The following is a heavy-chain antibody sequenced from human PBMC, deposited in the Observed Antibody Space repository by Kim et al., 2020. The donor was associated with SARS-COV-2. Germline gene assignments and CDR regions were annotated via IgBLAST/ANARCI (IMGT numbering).Heavy chain of an antibody. J-gene: IGHJ4*02. Sequence: ADSVVGRFSISRDHSKNAVYLQMNSLRGEDTAMYFCARASSYSSSWYGIDFWGQGTLVTVSS. D-gene: IGHD6-13*01. V-gene: IGHV3-30*01. CDR3: ARASSYSSSWYGIDF.